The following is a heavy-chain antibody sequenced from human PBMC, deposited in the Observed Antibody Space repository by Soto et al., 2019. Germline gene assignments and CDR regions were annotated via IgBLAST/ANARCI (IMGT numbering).Heavy chain of an antibody. V-gene: IGHV3-30*18. J-gene: IGHJ6*02. Sequence: GGSLRLSCAASGSTFSSYGMHWVRQAPGKGLEWVAVISYDGSNKYYADSVKGRFTISRDNSKNTLYLQMNSLRAEDTAVYYCAKVHRYCSSTSCSLEYYYYYGMDVWGQGTTVTVSS. CDR2: ISYDGSNK. CDR3: AKVHRYCSSTSCSLEYYYYYGMDV. D-gene: IGHD2-2*01. CDR1: GSTFSSYG.